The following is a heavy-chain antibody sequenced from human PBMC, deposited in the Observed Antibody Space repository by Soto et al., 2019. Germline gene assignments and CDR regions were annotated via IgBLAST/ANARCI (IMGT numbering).Heavy chain of an antibody. CDR2: VNPNNGDT. J-gene: IGHJ4*02. Sequence: QVQLVQSGAELKKPGASVKVSCKASGYTFSNYDMNWVRQATGQGPEWIGWVNPNNGDTGYAQKFQGRVTLTTDISTTTADMELTSLRSEDTAIYYCSKVSRKGSAIDFDYWGQGTLITVSS. D-gene: IGHD3-10*01. V-gene: IGHV1-8*01. CDR1: GYTFSNYD. CDR3: SKVSRKGSAIDFDY.